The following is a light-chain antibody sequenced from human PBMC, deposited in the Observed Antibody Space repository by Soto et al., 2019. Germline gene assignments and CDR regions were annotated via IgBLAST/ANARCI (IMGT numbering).Light chain of an antibody. Sequence: DIKMTQSPSSLSASIGDRVTITCQASHDISDYLNWYHQKPGKAPELLIYDASNLQTGVPSRFSGRGSGTNFFLTISGLQPEDIGTYYCQQYDNLVTFGGGTKVEIK. CDR2: DAS. CDR1: HDISDY. CDR3: QQYDNLVT. V-gene: IGKV1-33*01. J-gene: IGKJ4*01.